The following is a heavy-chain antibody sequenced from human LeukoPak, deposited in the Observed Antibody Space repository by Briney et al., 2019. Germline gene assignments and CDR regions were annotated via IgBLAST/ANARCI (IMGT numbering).Heavy chain of an antibody. Sequence: PGGSLGLSCAASGFTFSNAWMSWVRQAPGKGLEWVGRIKSKTDGGTTDYAAPVKGRFTISRDDSKNTLYLQMNSLKTEDTAVYYCTSQHYYDILTGYYNHKFDYWGQGTLVTVSS. J-gene: IGHJ4*02. D-gene: IGHD3-9*01. CDR2: IKSKTDGGTT. CDR1: GFTFSNAW. V-gene: IGHV3-15*01. CDR3: TSQHYYDILTGYYNHKFDY.